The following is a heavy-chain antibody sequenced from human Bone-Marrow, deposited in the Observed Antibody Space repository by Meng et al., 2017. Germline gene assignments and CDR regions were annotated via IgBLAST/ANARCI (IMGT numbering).Heavy chain of an antibody. V-gene: IGHV3-48*03. CDR2: ISTVGYNI. Sequence: GGSLRLSCAASGFTFDTYEMNWVRQAPGMGLEWVSYISTVGYNIFYADSVKGRFTISRDNAKNSLYLQMNSLRAEDTAVYYCARESIRRLYYGMDVWGQGTTVTVSS. J-gene: IGHJ6*02. D-gene: IGHD6-25*01. CDR1: GFTFDTYE. CDR3: ARESIRRLYYGMDV.